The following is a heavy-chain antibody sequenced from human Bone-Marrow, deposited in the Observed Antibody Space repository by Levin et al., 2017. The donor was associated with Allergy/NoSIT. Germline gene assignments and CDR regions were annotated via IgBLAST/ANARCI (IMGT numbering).Heavy chain of an antibody. V-gene: IGHV1-69*13. Sequence: GASVKVSCKASGGTSRSYAIVWVRQAPGQGLEWMGGIIPSFGTPYYAQKFQGRVTITADESTSTADMELSSLRSDDTAVYYCASCGYSYGSPNFYFYGMDVWGQGTTVTVSS. D-gene: IGHD5-18*01. CDR2: IIPSFGTP. J-gene: IGHJ6*02. CDR1: GGTSRSYA. CDR3: ASCGYSYGSPNFYFYGMDV.